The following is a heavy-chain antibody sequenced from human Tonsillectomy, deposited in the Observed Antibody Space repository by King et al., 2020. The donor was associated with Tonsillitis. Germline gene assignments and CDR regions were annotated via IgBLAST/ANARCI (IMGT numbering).Heavy chain of an antibody. Sequence: VQLVESGGGLIQPGGSLRLSCAASGFTVSSYSMSWVRQAPGKGLEWVSVIYSGGTTYYADSVKGRFTISRDNSKNTLYLQMNSLRAEDTAVYYCARAFHTYFDSWGQGTLVTVSS. D-gene: IGHD3-16*01. J-gene: IGHJ4*02. CDR1: GFTVSSYS. CDR2: IYSGGTT. CDR3: ARAFHTYFDS. V-gene: IGHV3-53*01.